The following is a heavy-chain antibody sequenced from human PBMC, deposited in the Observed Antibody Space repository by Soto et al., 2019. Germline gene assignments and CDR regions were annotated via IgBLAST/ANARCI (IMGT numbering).Heavy chain of an antibody. J-gene: IGHJ5*02. CDR2: ISSSSSTI. V-gene: IGHV3-48*01. D-gene: IGHD1-1*01. Sequence: EVQLVESGGGLVQPGGSLRLSCAASDFTFSSYSMNWVRQAPGKGLEWVSYISSSSSTIYYADSVKGRFTISRDNAKNSLYLQMNSLRAEDTAVYYCARAALYNWNEVSWFDPWGQGTLVTVSS. CDR1: DFTFSSYS. CDR3: ARAALYNWNEVSWFDP.